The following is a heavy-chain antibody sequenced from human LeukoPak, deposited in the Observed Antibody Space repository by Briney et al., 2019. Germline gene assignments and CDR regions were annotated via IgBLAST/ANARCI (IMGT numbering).Heavy chain of an antibody. CDR3: ARTSRSSSIDD. CDR2: INQGGSDK. V-gene: IGHV3-7*01. D-gene: IGHD2-15*01. J-gene: IGHJ4*02. CDR1: GFTFSNYW. Sequence: GGSLRLSCAASGFTFSNYWMSWVRQAPRKGLELVANINQGGSDKSYVDSVKGRFTISRDNAKNSLYLEMNSLRVEDTAMYYCARTSRSSSIDDWGQGTLVTVSS.